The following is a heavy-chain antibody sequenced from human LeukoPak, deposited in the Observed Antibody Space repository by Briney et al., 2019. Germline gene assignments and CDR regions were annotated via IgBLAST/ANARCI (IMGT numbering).Heavy chain of an antibody. J-gene: IGHJ5*02. CDR2: ITSSSTTT. CDR3: VRGAGPLFDP. CDR1: GFTFSDHY. Sequence: PGGSLRLSCAASGFTFSDHYMSWTRQAPGKGLEWLSYITSSSTTTSYADSVKGRFTVSRDNAKNSLYLQMNGLRADDTAVYYCVRGAGPLFDPWGQGTLVTVSS. V-gene: IGHV3-11*01.